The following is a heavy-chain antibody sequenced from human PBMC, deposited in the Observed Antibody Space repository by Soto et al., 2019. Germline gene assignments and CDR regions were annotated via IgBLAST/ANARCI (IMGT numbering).Heavy chain of an antibody. D-gene: IGHD6-13*01. Sequence: QVQLQESGPGLVKPSQTLSLTCTVSGVSISSGGYYWSWIRQHPGKGLEWIGYIYYSGSTYYNPSLKSRXXIXVXXSKNQFSLTLSSVTAADTAVYYCARASAAAVGFAPWGQGTLVTVSS. V-gene: IGHV4-31*03. CDR1: GVSISSGGYY. CDR2: IYYSGST. CDR3: ARASAAAVGFAP. J-gene: IGHJ5*02.